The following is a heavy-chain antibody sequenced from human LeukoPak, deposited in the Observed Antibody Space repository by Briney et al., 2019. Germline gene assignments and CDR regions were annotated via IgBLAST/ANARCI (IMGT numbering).Heavy chain of an antibody. CDR1: GGTFSSHG. D-gene: IGHD5-12*01. V-gene: IGHV1-69*01. Sequence: SVKVSCKASGGTFSSHGISWVRQVPGQGLEWMGGIVPIFGRAKYAQKFQDRVTITADESTSTVYMELSSLRSEDTAVYYCSRRYSGLDFSFDPWGQGTLVNVSS. J-gene: IGHJ5*02. CDR3: SRRYSGLDFSFDP. CDR2: IVPIFGRA.